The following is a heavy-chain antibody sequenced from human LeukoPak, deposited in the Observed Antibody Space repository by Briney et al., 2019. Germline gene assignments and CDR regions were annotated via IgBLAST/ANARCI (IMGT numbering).Heavy chain of an antibody. CDR3: ARERVYGDYVRPLEIWFDP. D-gene: IGHD4-17*01. J-gene: IGHJ5*02. Sequence: SETLSLTCTVSGGSISSYYWSWIRQPPGKGLEWIGYIYYSGSTNYNPSLKSRVTISVDTSKNQVSLKLSSVTTADTAVYYCARERVYGDYVRPLEIWFDPWGQGTLVTVSS. CDR2: IYYSGST. CDR1: GGSISSYY. V-gene: IGHV4-59*01.